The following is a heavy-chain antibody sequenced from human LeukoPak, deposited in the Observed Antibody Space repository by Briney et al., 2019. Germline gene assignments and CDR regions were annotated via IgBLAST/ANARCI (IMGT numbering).Heavy chain of an antibody. CDR2: ISPSGDIT. Sequence: GGTLRLSCAGYGFTFSNHGMNWVRQAAGKGLEWVSGISPSGDITYYVDSVKGRFTISRDNSKNTFYLQMNSLRAEDTAVYYCAKGLPGFGDLLDVWNYWGQGILVTVSS. CDR3: AKGLPGFGDLLDVWNY. CDR1: GFTFSNHG. D-gene: IGHD3-10*01. V-gene: IGHV3-23*01. J-gene: IGHJ4*02.